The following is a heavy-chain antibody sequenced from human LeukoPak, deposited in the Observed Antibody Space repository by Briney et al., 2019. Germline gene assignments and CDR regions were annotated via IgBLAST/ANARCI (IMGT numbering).Heavy chain of an antibody. J-gene: IGHJ4*02. CDR3: AKPFYSGYDSHFDY. CDR1: GFTFSNYA. V-gene: IGHV3-23*01. CDR2: ISGSGDGT. D-gene: IGHD5-12*01. Sequence: GRSLRLSCAASGFTFSNYAMSWVRQAPGKGLEWVSAISGSGDGTYSADSVKGRFTISRDNSKNTLYLQMNSLRAEDTAVYYCAKPFYSGYDSHFDYWGQGTLVTVSS.